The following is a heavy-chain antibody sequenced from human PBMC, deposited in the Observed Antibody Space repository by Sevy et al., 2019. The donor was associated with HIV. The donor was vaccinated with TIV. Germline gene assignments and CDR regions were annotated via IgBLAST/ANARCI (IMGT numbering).Heavy chain of an antibody. J-gene: IGHJ4*02. CDR2: IYYDGNNK. V-gene: IGHV3-33*01. CDR1: GFTFNSYG. CDR3: ARDSNEYGDYRLSYYFDY. D-gene: IGHD4-17*01. Sequence: GGSLRLSCAASGFTFNSYGMHWVRQAPIKGLEWVASIYYDGNNKYYADSVKGRFTISRDESKNTLYLQMNSLRAEDTDMYYCARDSNEYGDYRLSYYFDYWGQGALVTVSS.